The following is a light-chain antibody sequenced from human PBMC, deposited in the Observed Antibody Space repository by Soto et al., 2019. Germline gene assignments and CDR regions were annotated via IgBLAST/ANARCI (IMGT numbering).Light chain of an antibody. CDR2: DVS. V-gene: IGLV2-14*01. Sequence: QSALTQPASVSGSPGQSITISCTGTSSDVGAYNYVSWYQQHPGKVPKLMIYDVSNRPSGVYHRFSGSKSGNTASLTISGLQAEDEADYYCSSYTSSSTVVFGGGTKLTVL. CDR1: SSDVGAYNY. J-gene: IGLJ2*01. CDR3: SSYTSSSTVV.